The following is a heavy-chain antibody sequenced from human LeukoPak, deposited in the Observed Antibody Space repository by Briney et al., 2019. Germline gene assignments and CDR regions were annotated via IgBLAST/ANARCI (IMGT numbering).Heavy chain of an antibody. CDR2: ISSSGSYI. Sequence: GGSLRLSCAASGFTFSSYGMNWVRQASGKGLEWVSSISSSGSYIYYADSVRGRFTISRDNAKNSLYLQMNSLRAEDTAVYYCANGYCTNGVCYPYYYYYMDVWGKGTTVTVSS. J-gene: IGHJ6*03. D-gene: IGHD2-8*01. V-gene: IGHV3-21*01. CDR1: GFTFSSYG. CDR3: ANGYCTNGVCYPYYYYYMDV.